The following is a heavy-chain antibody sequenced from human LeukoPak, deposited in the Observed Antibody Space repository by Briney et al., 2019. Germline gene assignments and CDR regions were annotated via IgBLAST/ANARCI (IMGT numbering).Heavy chain of an antibody. Sequence: SETLSLTCAVYGGSFSGYYWSWIRQPPGKGLEWIGEINHSRSTNYNPSLKSRVTISVDTSKNQFSLKLSSVTAADTAVYYCARSAGTSSGAFDIWGQGTMVTVSS. CDR3: ARSAGTSSGAFDI. D-gene: IGHD1-1*01. V-gene: IGHV4-34*01. J-gene: IGHJ3*02. CDR2: INHSRST. CDR1: GGSFSGYY.